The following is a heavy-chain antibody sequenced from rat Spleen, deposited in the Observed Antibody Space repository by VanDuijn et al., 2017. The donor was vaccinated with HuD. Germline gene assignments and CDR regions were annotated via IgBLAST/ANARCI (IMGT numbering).Heavy chain of an antibody. Sequence: EVQLVESGGGLVQPGGSMKLSCAASGFTFSNYYMAWVRQAPTKGLEWVASMSTGGGNSYYRDSVKDRFTISRNNADSTLYLQIDSLRSEDTVTYYCTRVGGYNYYFDYWGQGVMVTVSS. CDR3: TRVGGYNYYFDY. CDR1: GFTFSNYY. J-gene: IGHJ2*01. CDR2: MSTGGGNS. V-gene: IGHV5-25*01. D-gene: IGHD1-9*01.